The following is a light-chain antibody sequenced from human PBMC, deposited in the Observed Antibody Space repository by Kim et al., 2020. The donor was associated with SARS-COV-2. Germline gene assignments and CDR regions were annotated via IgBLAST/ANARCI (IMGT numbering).Light chain of an antibody. Sequence: SVSPGRKALIPCAGDKLGYKGACWYPQTAGPSPVLVMYQDTKRPSGIPERFSRSHSGNTATLTISGTQAMDEADYYCQAWDSITVVFGGGTHLTVL. CDR2: QDT. CDR1: KLGYKG. V-gene: IGLV3-1*01. J-gene: IGLJ2*01. CDR3: QAWDSITVV.